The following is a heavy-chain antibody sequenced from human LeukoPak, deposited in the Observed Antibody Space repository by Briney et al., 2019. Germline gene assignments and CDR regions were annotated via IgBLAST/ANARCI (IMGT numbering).Heavy chain of an antibody. V-gene: IGHV3-74*01. CDR3: ARGYYDSSGYIDY. J-gene: IGHJ4*02. D-gene: IGHD3-22*01. Sequence: PGGSLRLSCAASGFTFSSYWMHWLRQAPGKGLVWVSRINTDGSSTSYADSVKGRFTISRDNAKNTLYLQMNSLRAEDTAVYYCARGYYDSSGYIDYWGQGTLVTVSS. CDR2: INTDGSST. CDR1: GFTFSSYW.